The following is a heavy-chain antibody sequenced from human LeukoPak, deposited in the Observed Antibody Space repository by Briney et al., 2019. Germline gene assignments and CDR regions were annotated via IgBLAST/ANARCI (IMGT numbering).Heavy chain of an antibody. J-gene: IGHJ5*02. CDR3: AREEESQDWFDP. V-gene: IGHV1-69*13. CDR2: IIPIFGTA. Sequence: TVKVSCKASGGTFSSYAISWVRQAPGQGLEWVGGIIPIFGTANYAQKFQGRVTITADESTSTAYMELSSLRSEDTAVYYFAREEESQDWFDPWGQGTLVTVSS. CDR1: GGTFSSYA.